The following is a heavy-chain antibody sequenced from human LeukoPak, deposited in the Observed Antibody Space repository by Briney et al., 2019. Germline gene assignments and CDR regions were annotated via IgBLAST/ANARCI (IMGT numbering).Heavy chain of an antibody. Sequence: SQTLSLTCTVSGGSISSGSYYWSWIRQPAGKGLEWIGRIYSSGSTNYNPSLNSRVTISVDTSKNQFSLKLSSVTAADTAVYYCARSDLYYDILTGYYSAFDIWGQGTMVTVSS. D-gene: IGHD3-9*01. J-gene: IGHJ3*02. CDR2: IYSSGST. V-gene: IGHV4-61*02. CDR1: GGSISSGSYY. CDR3: ARSDLYYDILTGYYSAFDI.